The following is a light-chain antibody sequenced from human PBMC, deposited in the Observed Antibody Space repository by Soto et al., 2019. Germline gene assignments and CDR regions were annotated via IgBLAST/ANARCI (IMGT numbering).Light chain of an antibody. Sequence: EIVMTQSPATLSVSPGDGATLSCRASQSVDSNLAWYQQKPGQTPRLLIYGASTRPTGIPARFSGSGSGTEFTITIISLQSEDSVVYYCQKYNDWPLTFGGGTKVEIK. CDR1: QSVDSN. CDR2: GAS. J-gene: IGKJ4*01. V-gene: IGKV3D-15*01. CDR3: QKYNDWPLT.